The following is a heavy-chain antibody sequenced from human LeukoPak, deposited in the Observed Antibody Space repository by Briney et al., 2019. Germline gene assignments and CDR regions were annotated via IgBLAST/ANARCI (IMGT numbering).Heavy chain of an antibody. CDR3: ARVRYCSGGSCYATDDAFDF. V-gene: IGHV4-34*01. D-gene: IGHD2-15*01. CDR1: GGSFSGYY. CDR2: INHSGST. Sequence: SETLSLTCAVYGGSFSGYYWSWIRQPPGKGLEWIGEINHSGSTNYNPSLKSRVTISVDTSKNQFSLKLSSVTAADTAVYYCARVRYCSGGSCYATDDAFDFWGQGTMVTVSS. J-gene: IGHJ3*01.